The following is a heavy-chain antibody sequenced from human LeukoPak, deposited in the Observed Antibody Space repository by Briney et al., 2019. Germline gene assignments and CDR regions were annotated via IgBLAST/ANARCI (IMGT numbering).Heavy chain of an antibody. CDR3: ARDLFPYYYDSSGYFFDY. Sequence: GGSLRLSCAASGFTFSSYWMHWVRQAPEKGLVWVSRINSDGSSTSYADSVKGRFTISRDNAKNTLYLQMNSLRAEDTAVYYCARDLFPYYYDSSGYFFDYWGQGTLVTVSS. D-gene: IGHD3-22*01. J-gene: IGHJ4*02. CDR1: GFTFSSYW. CDR2: INSDGSST. V-gene: IGHV3-74*01.